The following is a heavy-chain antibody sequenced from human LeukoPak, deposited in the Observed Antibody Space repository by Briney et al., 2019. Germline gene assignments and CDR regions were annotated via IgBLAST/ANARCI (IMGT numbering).Heavy chain of an antibody. J-gene: IGHJ3*02. D-gene: IGHD2-2*02. CDR3: ARDQTGYCSSSNCYTSAFDI. Sequence: GESLRLSCAASGFTFSTYSMNWVRQAPGKGLEWVSYISGSGSSMYYADSVKGRFTISRDNARHSLYLEMNSLRAKDAAVYYCARDQTGYCSSSNCYTSAFDIWGQGTMVSVSA. CDR2: ISGSGSSM. V-gene: IGHV3-48*01. CDR1: GFTFSTYS.